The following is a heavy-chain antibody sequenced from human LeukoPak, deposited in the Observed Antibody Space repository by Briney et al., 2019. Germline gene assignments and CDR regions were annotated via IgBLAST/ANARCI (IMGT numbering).Heavy chain of an antibody. Sequence: GGSLRLSCAASGFVFSTYAMHWVRQAPGKGLEWVAVTSYDGNNKYYADSVKGRFTISRDNSKNTLYLQMNSLRVEDTAVYYCATPLGGRWLQFDYFDNWGQGTLVTVSS. V-gene: IGHV3-30-3*01. CDR2: TSYDGNNK. D-gene: IGHD5-24*01. CDR3: ATPLGGRWLQFDYFDN. J-gene: IGHJ4*02. CDR1: GFVFSTYA.